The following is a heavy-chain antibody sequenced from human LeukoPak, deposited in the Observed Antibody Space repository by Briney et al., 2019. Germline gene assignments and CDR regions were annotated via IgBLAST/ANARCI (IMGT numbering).Heavy chain of an antibody. CDR1: GFTFSSYA. V-gene: IGHV3-23*01. D-gene: IGHD3-10*01. J-gene: IGHJ4*02. CDR3: ANFAEALWFGEPYYFDY. Sequence: GGSLRLSCAASGFTFSSYAMSWVRQAPGKGLEWVSAISGSGGSTYYADSVKGRFTISRDNSKNTLYLQMNSLRAEDTAVYYCANFAEALWFGEPYYFDYWGQGTLVTVSS. CDR2: ISGSGGST.